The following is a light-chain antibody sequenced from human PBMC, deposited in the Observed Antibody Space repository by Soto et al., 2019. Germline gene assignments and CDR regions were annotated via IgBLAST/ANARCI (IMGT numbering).Light chain of an antibody. J-gene: IGLJ2*01. CDR2: GDS. CDR3: QVWDTASDHVV. Sequence: SYELPQPPSVSVAPGQTARIACGGNNIGSKSVHWYQHKPGQAPVLVVDGDSDRPSGIPERFSGSSSGNTATLTINRVEAGDEADYYIQVWDTASDHVVFGGGTKLTVL. CDR1: NIGSKS. V-gene: IGLV3-21*02.